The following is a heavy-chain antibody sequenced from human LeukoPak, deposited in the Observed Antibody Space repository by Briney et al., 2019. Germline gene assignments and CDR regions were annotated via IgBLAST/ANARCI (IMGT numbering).Heavy chain of an antibody. V-gene: IGHV4-59*01. CDR1: GGSISSYY. CDR2: IYYSGST. J-gene: IGHJ6*02. Sequence: SQTLSLTCTVSGGSISSYYWSWIRQPPGKGLEWIGYIYYSGSTNYNPSLKSRVTISVDTSKNQFSLKLSSVTAADTAVYYCARDRGYGMDVWGQGTTVTVSS. CDR3: ARDRGYGMDV.